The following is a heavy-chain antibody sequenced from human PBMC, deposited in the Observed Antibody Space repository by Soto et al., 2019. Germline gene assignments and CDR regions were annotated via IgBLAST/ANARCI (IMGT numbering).Heavy chain of an antibody. D-gene: IGHD5-12*01. CDR2: ISSSSSTI. Sequence: GGSLRLSCAASGFTFSSYSMNWVRQAPGKGLEWVSYISSSSSTIYYADSVKGRFTISRDNAKNSLYLQMNSLRAEDTAVYYCAREIDIVATTKGFDYWGQGTLVTVS. V-gene: IGHV3-48*01. CDR1: GFTFSSYS. CDR3: AREIDIVATTKGFDY. J-gene: IGHJ4*02.